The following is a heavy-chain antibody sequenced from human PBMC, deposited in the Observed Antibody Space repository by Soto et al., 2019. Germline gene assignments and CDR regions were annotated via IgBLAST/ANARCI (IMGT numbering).Heavy chain of an antibody. V-gene: IGHV4-31*03. D-gene: IGHD3-22*01. CDR3: ARRRGYYYDSSGYWSDAFDI. CDR1: GGSISSGGYY. CDR2: IYYSGST. Sequence: SETLSLTCTVSGGSISSGGYYWSWIRQHPGKGLEWIGYIYYSGSTYYNPSLKSRVTISVDTSKNQFSLKLSSVTAADKAVYYCARRRGYYYDSSGYWSDAFDIWGQGTMVTVSS. J-gene: IGHJ3*02.